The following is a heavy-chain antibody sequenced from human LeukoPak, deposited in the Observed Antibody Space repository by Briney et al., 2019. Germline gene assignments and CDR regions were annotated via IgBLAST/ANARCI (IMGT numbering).Heavy chain of an antibody. V-gene: IGHV1-2*06. Sequence: ASVKVSCKASGYTFTGYYMHWVRQAPGQGPEWMGRINPNSGGTNYAQKFQGRVTMTRDTSISTAYMELSRLRSDDTAVYYCATLSTRDGYNTYYYYYYMDVWGKGTTVTVSS. CDR2: INPNSGGT. CDR1: GYTFTGYY. J-gene: IGHJ6*03. D-gene: IGHD5-24*01. CDR3: ATLSTRDGYNTYYYYYYMDV.